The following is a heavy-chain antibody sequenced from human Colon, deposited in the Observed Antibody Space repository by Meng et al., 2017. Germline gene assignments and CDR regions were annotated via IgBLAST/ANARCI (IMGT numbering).Heavy chain of an antibody. D-gene: IGHD4-23*01. CDR1: VSSGSGNSY. Sequence: GQLKELCPGRVTSSSTLSRACSVSVSSGSGNSYGSGVRQPPGGGLEWIGEIDHRGGAFYRPSLNSRVTMTLDKSMNQYSLRLTSVTAEDTAVYYCARHGGYYQDFWGQGTLVTVSS. V-gene: IGHV4-4*02. J-gene: IGHJ4*02. CDR2: IDHRGGA. CDR3: ARHGGYYQDF.